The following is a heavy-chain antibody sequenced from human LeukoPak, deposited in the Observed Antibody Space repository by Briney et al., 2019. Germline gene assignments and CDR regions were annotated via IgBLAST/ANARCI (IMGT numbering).Heavy chain of an antibody. CDR3: ARDKVGGIASDY. CDR1: GFSVSTYG. CDR2: VSLDGINK. Sequence: GGSLRLSCLVSGFSVSTYGMQWVRQAPGRGLEWVALVSLDGINKHYGDSVRGRFTVSRDNSKNMLDLQMNSLGPEDTALYYCARDKVGGIASDYWGKGALVIVSS. J-gene: IGHJ4*02. V-gene: IGHV3-30*03. D-gene: IGHD3-16*02.